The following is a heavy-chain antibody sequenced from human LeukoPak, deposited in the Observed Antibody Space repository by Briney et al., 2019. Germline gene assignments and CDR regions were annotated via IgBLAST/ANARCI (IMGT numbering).Heavy chain of an antibody. V-gene: IGHV3-7*03. CDR3: AKGWAAAGWGFDY. CDR2: IKQDGSEK. CDR1: GFTFSTYW. D-gene: IGHD6-13*01. Sequence: PGGSLRLSCAASGFTFSTYWMSWVRQAPGKGLEWVANIKQDGSEKYHVDSVKGRFTISRDNSKNTLYLQMNSLRAEDTAVYYCAKGWAAAGWGFDYWGQGTLVTVSS. J-gene: IGHJ4*02.